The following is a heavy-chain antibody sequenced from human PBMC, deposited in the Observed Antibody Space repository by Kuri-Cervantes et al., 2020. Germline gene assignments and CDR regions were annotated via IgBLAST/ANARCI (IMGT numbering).Heavy chain of an antibody. V-gene: IGHV3-30*02. CDR1: GFTFSYFA. CDR3: ARDLHRITGTTSSFDY. CDR2: IQYDGSNK. J-gene: IGHJ4*02. D-gene: IGHD1-7*01. Sequence: GESLKISCAASGFTFSYFAMHWVRQAPGKGLEWVAFIQYDGSNKYYADSVKGRFTISRDNSKNTLYLQMNSLRAEDTAVYYCARDLHRITGTTSSFDYWGQGTLVTVSS.